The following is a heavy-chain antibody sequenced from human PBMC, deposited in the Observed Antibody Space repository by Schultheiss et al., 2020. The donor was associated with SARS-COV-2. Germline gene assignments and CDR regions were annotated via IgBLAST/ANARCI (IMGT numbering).Heavy chain of an antibody. V-gene: IGHV1-2*06. Sequence: ASVKVSCKASGYTFTGYYMHWVRQAPGQGLEWMGRINPKTGDTDYAQKFQDRVTLTRDTSITTVYMELSRLKSDDTAMYYCARDFRATVTFDSWGQGTLVTVSS. CDR1: GYTFTGYY. CDR2: INPKTGDT. D-gene: IGHD4-17*01. CDR3: ARDFRATVTFDS. J-gene: IGHJ4*02.